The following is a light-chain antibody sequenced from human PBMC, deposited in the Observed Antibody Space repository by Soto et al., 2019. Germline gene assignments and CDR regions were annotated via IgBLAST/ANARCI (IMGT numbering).Light chain of an antibody. V-gene: IGKV1-5*01. CDR3: QQYNSYPYT. Sequence: DIQMTQSPSALSASVGDRVTFTCRASQTISSWLAWYQLEPGKAPKLLIYDASTLETGVPSRFSGSGSGTEFTLTIISLQPDDFSTYYCQQYNSYPYTFGQGTNLEIK. CDR1: QTISSW. CDR2: DAS. J-gene: IGKJ2*01.